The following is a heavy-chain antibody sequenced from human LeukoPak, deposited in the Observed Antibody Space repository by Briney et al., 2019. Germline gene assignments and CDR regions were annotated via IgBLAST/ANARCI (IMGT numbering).Heavy chain of an antibody. CDR1: GFTFDDYA. V-gene: IGHV3-9*01. CDR2: INWNSGSI. J-gene: IGHJ3*02. D-gene: IGHD3-16*01. CDR3: AKDFYRLGEFDAFDN. Sequence: PGGSLRLSCAASGFTFDDYAMHWVRQAPGKGLEWVSGINWNSGSIGYADSVKGRFTISRDNAKNSLYLQMNGLRAEDTALYYCAKDFYRLGEFDAFDNWGQGAMVTVSS.